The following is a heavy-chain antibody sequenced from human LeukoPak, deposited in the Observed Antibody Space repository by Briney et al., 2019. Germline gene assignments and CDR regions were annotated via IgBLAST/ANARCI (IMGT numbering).Heavy chain of an antibody. Sequence: ASVKVSCKVSGYTLTVLSMHWVRQAPGKGLEWMGGFDPEDGETIYAQKFQGRVTMTEDTSTDTAYMELSSLRSEDTAVYYCATAKPGDIVVVPAAMPFDYWGQGTLVTVSS. D-gene: IGHD2-2*01. J-gene: IGHJ4*02. CDR2: FDPEDGET. V-gene: IGHV1-24*01. CDR1: GYTLTVLS. CDR3: ATAKPGDIVVVPAAMPFDY.